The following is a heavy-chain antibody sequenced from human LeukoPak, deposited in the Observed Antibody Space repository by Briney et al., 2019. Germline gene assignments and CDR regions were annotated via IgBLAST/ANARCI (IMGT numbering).Heavy chain of an antibody. D-gene: IGHD2-2*01. V-gene: IGHV3-7*01. CDR1: GFTVRDFW. Sequence: GGALRLSGGASGFTVRDFWMSWGRQAPGQGLEWVASINQDEREKRFVDSVKGRFTISRDNAENSLFLQMNSLRAEDTAVYFCARDGCTSTTCSTLGGFNHWAQGTLVTVSS. CDR2: INQDEREK. CDR3: ARDGCTSTTCSTLGGFNH. J-gene: IGHJ4*02.